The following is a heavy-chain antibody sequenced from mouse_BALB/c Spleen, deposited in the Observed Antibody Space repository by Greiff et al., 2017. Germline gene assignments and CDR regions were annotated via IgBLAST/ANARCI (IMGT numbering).Heavy chain of an antibody. V-gene: IGHV5-4*02. CDR2: ISDGGSYT. D-gene: IGHD2-1*01. CDR1: GFTFSDYY. J-gene: IGHJ2*01. CDR3: ARGEFSIYYGNYFDY. Sequence: EVKLVESGGGLVKPGGSLKLSCAASGFTFSDYYMYWVRQTPEKRLEWVATISDGGSYTYYQDSVKGRITISRDNAKNNLYLQMSSLKSEDTAMYYCARGEFSIYYGNYFDYWGQGTTLTVSS.